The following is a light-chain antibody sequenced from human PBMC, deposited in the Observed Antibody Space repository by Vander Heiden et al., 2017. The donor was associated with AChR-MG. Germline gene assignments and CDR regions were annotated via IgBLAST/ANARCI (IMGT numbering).Light chain of an antibody. V-gene: IGLV1-40*01. CDR3: QSYDSSLSCVV. CDR1: SSNIGAGYD. Sequence: QSVLTQPPSVSGAPGQRVTISCTGSSSNIGAGYDVHWYQQLPVAAPNLLIYGNSNRPSGVPDRFSGSKSGTSASLAITGLQAEDEADYYCQSYDSSLSCVVFGGGTKLTVL. CDR2: GNS. J-gene: IGLJ2*01.